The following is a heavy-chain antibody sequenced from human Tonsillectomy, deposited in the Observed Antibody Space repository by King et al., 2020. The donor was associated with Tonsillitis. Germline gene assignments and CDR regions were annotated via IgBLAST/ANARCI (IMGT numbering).Heavy chain of an antibody. CDR2: ISYVVTNK. Sequence: VQLVESGGGVVQPGRSLRLSCAASGFTFSNYGMHWVRQAPGKGLEWVAVISYVVTNKYYADSVKGRFTISRDNSKNTLSLQMNSLRAEDTAVYYCAKMGDFWSGYSDYWGQGTQVTVSS. CDR3: AKMGDFWSGYSDY. J-gene: IGHJ4*02. V-gene: IGHV3-30*18. CDR1: GFTFSNYG. D-gene: IGHD3-3*01.